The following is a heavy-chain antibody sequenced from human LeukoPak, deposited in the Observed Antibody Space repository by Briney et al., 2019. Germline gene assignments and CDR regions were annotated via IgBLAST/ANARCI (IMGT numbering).Heavy chain of an antibody. J-gene: IGHJ4*02. CDR3: ARHGLMVRGDFDY. D-gene: IGHD3-10*01. CDR2: INHSGST. Sequence: KASETLSLTCAVYGGSFSGYYWSWIRQPPGKGLEWIGEINHSGSTNYYPSLKSRVTISVDTSKNQFSLKLSSVTAADTAVYYCARHGLMVRGDFDYWGQGTLVTVSS. V-gene: IGHV4-34*01. CDR1: GGSFSGYY.